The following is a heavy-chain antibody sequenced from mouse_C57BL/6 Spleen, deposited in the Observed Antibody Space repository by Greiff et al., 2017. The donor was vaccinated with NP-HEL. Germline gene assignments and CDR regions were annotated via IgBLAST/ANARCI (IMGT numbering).Heavy chain of an antibody. J-gene: IGHJ2*01. CDR2: IDPSDSYT. CDR1: GYTFTSYW. Sequence: QVQLQQPGAELVKPGASVKLSCKASGYTFTSYWMQWVKQRPGQGLEWIGEIDPSDSYTNYNQKFKGKATLTVDTSSSTAYMQLSSLTSEDSAVYYCASDSFDYWGQGTTLTVSS. CDR3: ASDSFDY. V-gene: IGHV1-50*01.